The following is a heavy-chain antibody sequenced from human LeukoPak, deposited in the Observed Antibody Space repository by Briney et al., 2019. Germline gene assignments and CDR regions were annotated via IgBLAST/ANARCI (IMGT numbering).Heavy chain of an antibody. J-gene: IGHJ3*02. V-gene: IGHV4-39*07. CDR2: FYYSGST. D-gene: IGHD1-14*01. CDR1: GGSFSGYY. CDR3: AKDSRLTYAFDI. Sequence: SETLSLTCSVYGGSFSGYYWGWLRQPPGKGLEWIGSFYYSGSTYYNPSLKSRVTISVDTSKTQFSLRLTSVTAADTAMYYCAKDSRLTYAFDIWGQGTMVTVSS.